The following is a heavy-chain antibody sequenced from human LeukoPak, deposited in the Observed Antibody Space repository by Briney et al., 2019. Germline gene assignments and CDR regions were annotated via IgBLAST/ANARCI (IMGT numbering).Heavy chain of an antibody. D-gene: IGHD3-10*01. Sequence: PSGTLCLTCTVSGGSISSGSYYWSWMRQPAGKGLESVGRIYTSGSTNYNPSLKSRVTISVDTSKNQFSLKLSSVTAADTAVYYCARVDGSGSYPDAFDIWGQGTMVTVSS. CDR3: ARVDGSGSYPDAFDI. J-gene: IGHJ3*02. CDR2: IYTSGST. V-gene: IGHV4-61*02. CDR1: GGSISSGSYY.